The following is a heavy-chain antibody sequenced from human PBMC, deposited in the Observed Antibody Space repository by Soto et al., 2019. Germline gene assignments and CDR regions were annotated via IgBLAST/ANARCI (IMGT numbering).Heavy chain of an antibody. J-gene: IGHJ4*02. CDR3: AKGGAAARKILTDPDH. CDR2: ISSSSYT. D-gene: IGHD3-9*01. V-gene: IGHV3-21*04. Sequence: NPGGSLRLSCAASGFTFSTYTMNWVRQAPGKGLEWVSSISSSSYTYYADSVKGRFTISRDNAKNSLYLQMNSLRAEDTAVYYWAKGGAAARKILTDPDHWGQRTLVTVSS. CDR1: GFTFSTYT.